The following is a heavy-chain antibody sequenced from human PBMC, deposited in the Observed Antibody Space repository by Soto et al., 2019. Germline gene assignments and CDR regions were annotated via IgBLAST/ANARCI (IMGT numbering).Heavy chain of an antibody. J-gene: IGHJ5*02. CDR3: ARESGDWPLNWFDP. D-gene: IGHD2-21*02. CDR2: ITSDGKSK. V-gene: IGHV3-74*01. Sequence: GGSLRLSCAASGFNFSNHWMHWVRQRPAEGLVWVSRITSDGKSKAYAESVKGRFAISRDNAKNTLYLQMNGLTAEDTAVYYCARESGDWPLNWFDPWGQGTLVTVS. CDR1: GFNFSNHW.